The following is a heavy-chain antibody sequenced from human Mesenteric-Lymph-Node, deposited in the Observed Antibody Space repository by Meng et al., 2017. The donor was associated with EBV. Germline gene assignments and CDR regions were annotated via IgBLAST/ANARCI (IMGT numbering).Heavy chain of an antibody. Sequence: VQVVPCGPEVKTPRASVKVACKASGSTFTGYHMVWVRLAPGQGLEWMGRINPDSGGTNYAQKFQGRVTMTRDTSISTAYMELSGLRSDDTAVYYCARLTTVTPNWFDPWGQGTLVTVSS. CDR2: INPDSGGT. CDR3: ARLTTVTPNWFDP. V-gene: IGHV1-2*06. D-gene: IGHD4-17*01. J-gene: IGHJ5*02. CDR1: GSTFTGYH.